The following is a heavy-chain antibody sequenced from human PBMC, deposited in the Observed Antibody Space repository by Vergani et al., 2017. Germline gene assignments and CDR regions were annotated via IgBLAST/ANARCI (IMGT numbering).Heavy chain of an antibody. D-gene: IGHD4-11*01. CDR2: INHSGST. Sequence: QLQLQQWGAGLLKPSETLSLTCAVYGGSFSGYYWSWIRQPPGKGLEWIGEINHSGSTNYNPSLKSRVTISVDTSKNQFSLKLSSVTAADTAVYYCARGGGPTVTTRGAVDYWGQGTLVTVSS. CDR1: GGSFSGYY. J-gene: IGHJ4*02. V-gene: IGHV4-34*01. CDR3: ARGGGPTVTTRGAVDY.